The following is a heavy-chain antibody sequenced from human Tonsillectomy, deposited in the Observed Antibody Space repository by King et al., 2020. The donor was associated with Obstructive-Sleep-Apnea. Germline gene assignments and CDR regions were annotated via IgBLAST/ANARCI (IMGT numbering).Heavy chain of an antibody. J-gene: IGHJ4*02. CDR2: ISAGGGST. D-gene: IGHD3-10*01. Sequence: EVQLVESGGGLVQPEGSLRLSCAASGFTFSAYAMTWVRQAPGKGLEWVSGISAGGGSTYYADSVKGRFTISRDNSKNTLYLQMNGLRAEDTAVFYCAKDQKASGSYAAFDYWGQGTLVTVSS. V-gene: IGHV3-23*04. CDR3: AKDQKASGSYAAFDY. CDR1: GFTFSAYA.